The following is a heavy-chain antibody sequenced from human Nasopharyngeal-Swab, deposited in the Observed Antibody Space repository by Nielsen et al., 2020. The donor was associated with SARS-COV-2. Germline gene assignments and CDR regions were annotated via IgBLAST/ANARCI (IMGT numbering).Heavy chain of an antibody. J-gene: IGHJ6*04. D-gene: IGHD4-17*01. CDR2: IKSKTDGGTT. CDR3: TTDGTTTVTTWVDV. Sequence: WIRQPPGKGLEWVGRIKSKTDGGTTDYAAPVKGRFTISRDDSKNTLYLQMNNLKTEDTAVYYCTTDGTTTVTTWVDVWGKGTTVTVSS. V-gene: IGHV3-15*07.